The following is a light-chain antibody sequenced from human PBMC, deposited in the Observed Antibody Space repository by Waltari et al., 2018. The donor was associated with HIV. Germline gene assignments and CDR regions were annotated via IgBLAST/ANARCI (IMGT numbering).Light chain of an antibody. CDR1: QSVASDY. J-gene: IGKJ4*01. V-gene: IGKV3-20*01. Sequence: EIVLTQSPGTLSLSPGERATLSCRASQSVASDYLAWYQQKPGQAPRLRIYGASVRATGIPDRFTGSGSGADFTLTITRLEPEDFAVFYCHQYASSPLTCGGGTKVEIK. CDR2: GAS. CDR3: HQYASSPLT.